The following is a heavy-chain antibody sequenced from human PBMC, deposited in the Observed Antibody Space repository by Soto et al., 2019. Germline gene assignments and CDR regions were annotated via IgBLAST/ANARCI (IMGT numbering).Heavy chain of an antibody. J-gene: IGHJ4*02. D-gene: IGHD5-12*01. CDR1: GFTFSSYA. Sequence: PGGSLRLSCAASGFTFSSYAMHWVRQAPGKGLEWVAVITYDGSNKYYADSVKGRFTISRDNSKNTLYLQMNSLRAEDTAVYYCARALSRDGYNYVGNYWGQGTLVTVSS. CDR2: ITYDGSNK. V-gene: IGHV3-30-3*01. CDR3: ARALSRDGYNYVGNY.